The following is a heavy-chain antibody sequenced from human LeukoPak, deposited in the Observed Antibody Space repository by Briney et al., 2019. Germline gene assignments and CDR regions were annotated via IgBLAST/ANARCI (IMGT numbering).Heavy chain of an antibody. V-gene: IGHV3-7*01. CDR3: ARDLPLIAAAGSRYFQH. CDR1: GFTFSSYW. D-gene: IGHD6-13*01. CDR2: IKQDGSEK. Sequence: PGGSLRLSCAASGFTFSSYWMTWVRQAPGKGLEWVANIKQDGSEKYYVDSVKGRFTISRDNAKNSLYLQMNSLRGEDTAVYYCARDLPLIAAAGSRYFQHWGQGTLVTVSS. J-gene: IGHJ1*01.